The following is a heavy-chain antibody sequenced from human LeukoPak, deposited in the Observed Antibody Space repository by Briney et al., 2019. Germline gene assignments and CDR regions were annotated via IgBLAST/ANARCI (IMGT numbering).Heavy chain of an antibody. V-gene: IGHV3-30-3*01. D-gene: IGHD3-3*01. CDR3: AKEGYDFWSGYFPFLDY. Sequence: GGSLRLSCAASGFTFSTYAMHWVRQAPGKGLEWVAVISYDESNNYYADSVKGRFTISRDNAKNSLYLQMNSLRAEDTAVYYCAKEGYDFWSGYFPFLDYWGQGTLVTVSS. CDR1: GFTFSTYA. J-gene: IGHJ4*02. CDR2: ISYDESNN.